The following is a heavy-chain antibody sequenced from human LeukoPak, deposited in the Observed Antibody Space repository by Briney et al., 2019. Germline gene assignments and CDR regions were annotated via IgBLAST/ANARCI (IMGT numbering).Heavy chain of an antibody. CDR2: FNTNTGNP. J-gene: IGHJ4*02. Sequence: ASVKVSCKASGYTFTNYAMNWVRQAPGQGLEWMGWFNTNTGNPTYAQGFTGRFVFSLDTSVSTAYLQISSLKAEDAAVYYCARDAKTGYYVSFGYWGQGTLVTVSS. CDR3: ARDAKTGYYVSFGY. CDR1: GYTFTNYA. V-gene: IGHV7-4-1*02. D-gene: IGHD3-9*01.